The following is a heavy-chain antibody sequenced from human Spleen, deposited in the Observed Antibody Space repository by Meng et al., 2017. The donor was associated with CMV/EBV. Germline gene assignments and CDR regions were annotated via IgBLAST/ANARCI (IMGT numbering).Heavy chain of an antibody. D-gene: IGHD2-21*02. CDR2: ISSDGSNK. CDR3: ARDTADSPPALDY. Sequence: GGSLRLSCAASGFSFSTYPMHWVRQAPGKGLEWVAFISSDGSNKQYADSAKGRFTISRDNSKDTLFLQMNSLRPEDTAIYYCARDTADSPPALDYWGQGTLVTVSS. CDR1: GFSFSTYP. J-gene: IGHJ4*02. V-gene: IGHV3-30-3*01.